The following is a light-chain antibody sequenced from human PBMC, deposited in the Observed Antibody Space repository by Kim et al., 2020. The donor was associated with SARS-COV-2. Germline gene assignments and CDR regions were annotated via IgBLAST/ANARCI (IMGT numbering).Light chain of an antibody. Sequence: PGKTARITCGGNNIGSKSVYWYQQKPGQAPVVVIYYDSDRPSGIPERFSGSNSGNTATLTISRVEAGDEADYYCQVWDSSSDHRGVFGGGTKVTVL. J-gene: IGLJ3*02. CDR1: NIGSKS. CDR3: QVWDSSSDHRGV. CDR2: YDS. V-gene: IGLV3-21*04.